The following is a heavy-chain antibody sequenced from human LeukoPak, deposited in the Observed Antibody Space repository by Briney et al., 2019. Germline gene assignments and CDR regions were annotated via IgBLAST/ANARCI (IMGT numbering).Heavy chain of an antibody. Sequence: GGSLRLSCAASGFTFSSYSMNWVRQAPGKGLEWVSYISSSSSTIYYADSVKGRFTISRDNAKNSLYLQMNSLRAEDTAVYYCARGNSRFDPWGQGTLVTVSS. CDR1: GFTFSSYS. CDR3: ARGNSRFDP. J-gene: IGHJ5*02. V-gene: IGHV3-48*04. D-gene: IGHD1/OR15-1a*01. CDR2: ISSSSSTI.